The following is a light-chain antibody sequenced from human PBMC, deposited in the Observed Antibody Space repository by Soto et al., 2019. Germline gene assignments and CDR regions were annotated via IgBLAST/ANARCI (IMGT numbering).Light chain of an antibody. CDR3: SSYGASRIL. Sequence: QSVLTQPASVSGSPGQPITISCSGSTSDIGAYNYVSWYQPHPGKAPKLLIYDVSYRPSGISDRFSGSKSGNTASLTISGLQPEDEADYYCSSYGASRILFGGGTKLTVL. CDR2: DVS. V-gene: IGLV2-14*03. J-gene: IGLJ2*01. CDR1: TSDIGAYNY.